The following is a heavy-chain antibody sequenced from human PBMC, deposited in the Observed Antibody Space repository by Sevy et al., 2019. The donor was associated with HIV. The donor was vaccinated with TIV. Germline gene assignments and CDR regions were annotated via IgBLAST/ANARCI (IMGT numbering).Heavy chain of an antibody. Sequence: SETLSLTCAVSSGSISNYYWYWIRQPPGRGLEWLGLIYYTGNSNYNPSLKSRVTMTIDMSKNQFSLRLSSLTAADTAVYYCARRAFLGGYYDSWGQGILVTVSS. CDR2: IYYTGNS. D-gene: IGHD3-16*01. V-gene: IGHV4-59*08. CDR3: ARRAFLGGYYDS. J-gene: IGHJ4*03. CDR1: SGSISNYY.